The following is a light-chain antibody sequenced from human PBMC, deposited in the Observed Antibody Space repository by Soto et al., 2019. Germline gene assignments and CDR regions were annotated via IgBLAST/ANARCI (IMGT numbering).Light chain of an antibody. CDR1: QSVSSY. V-gene: IGKV3-11*01. J-gene: IGKJ1*01. Sequence: EIVLTQSPATLSLSPGERATLSCRASQSVSSYLAWYQQKPGQAPRLLIYDASNRATGIPARFSGSGSGTDFTLTISILEPEDFAVYYYQQHSNWLWTFGQGTKVEIK. CDR3: QQHSNWLWT. CDR2: DAS.